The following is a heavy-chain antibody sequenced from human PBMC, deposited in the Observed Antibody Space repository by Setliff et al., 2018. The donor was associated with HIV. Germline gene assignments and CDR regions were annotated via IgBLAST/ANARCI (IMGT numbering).Heavy chain of an antibody. Sequence: SETLSLTCTVSGGSITSGTYYWNWIRQHPGKGLEWIGYIYYSGSTYYNPSLKSRITISVDTSKNQFSLILNSVTAADTAVYYCARDEGVVAATETYYYNGLDVWGQGTTVTVSS. J-gene: IGHJ6*02. CDR1: GGSITSGTYY. V-gene: IGHV4-31*03. D-gene: IGHD2-15*01. CDR2: IYYSGST. CDR3: ARDEGVVAATETYYYNGLDV.